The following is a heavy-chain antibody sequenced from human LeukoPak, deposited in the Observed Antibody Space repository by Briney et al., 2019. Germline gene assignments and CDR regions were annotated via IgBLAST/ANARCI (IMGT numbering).Heavy chain of an antibody. J-gene: IGHJ4*02. D-gene: IGHD3-16*02. CDR1: GFTFSSYS. Sequence: PGGSLRLSCAASGFTFSSYSMNWVRQAPGKGLEWVSPISSSSSYIYYADSVKGRFTISRDNAKNSLYLQMNSLRAEDTAVYYCARVRESSYYDYVWGSYRYTADYWGQGILVTVSS. CDR2: ISSSSSYI. CDR3: ARVRESSYYDYVWGSYRYTADY. V-gene: IGHV3-21*01.